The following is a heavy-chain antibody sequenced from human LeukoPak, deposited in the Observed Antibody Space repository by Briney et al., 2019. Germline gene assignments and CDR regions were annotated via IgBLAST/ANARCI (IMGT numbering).Heavy chain of an antibody. Sequence: ASVKVSCKASGFIFTNYDINWVRQATGQGLEWMGWMNPNSGNTGYTQKFQGRVAMTRDNSITTAYMELSSLRSEDTAVYYCVKESGAVFGPDYFDSWGQGTLVTVSS. D-gene: IGHD6-19*01. CDR2: MNPNSGNT. CDR1: GFIFTNYD. CDR3: VKESGAVFGPDYFDS. J-gene: IGHJ4*02. V-gene: IGHV1-8*01.